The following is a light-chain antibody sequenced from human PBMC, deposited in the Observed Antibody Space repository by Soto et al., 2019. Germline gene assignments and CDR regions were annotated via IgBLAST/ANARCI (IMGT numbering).Light chain of an antibody. CDR3: QQYYSTHT. CDR1: QSVLYSSNNKNY. V-gene: IGKV4-1*01. J-gene: IGKJ2*01. CDR2: WAS. Sequence: DIVMTQSPDSLAVSLGERATINCKSSQSVLYSSNNKNYLAWYQQKPGQPPKLLIYWASTRESGVPDRFSGSRSGTDFTLTISSLQAEDVAVYYCQQYYSTHTFGQGTQLEIK.